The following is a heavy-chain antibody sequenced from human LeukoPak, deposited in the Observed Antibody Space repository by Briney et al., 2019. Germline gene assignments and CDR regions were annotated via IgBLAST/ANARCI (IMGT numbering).Heavy chain of an antibody. CDR2: IYYSGST. Sequence: PSETLSLTCTVSGGSISSYYWSWIRQPPGKGLEWIGYIYYSGSTNYNPSLKSRVTISVDTSKNQISLKLSSVTAADTAVYYCARSVGSERDFDYWGQGTLVTVSS. CDR1: GGSISSYY. V-gene: IGHV4-59*01. CDR3: ARSVGSERDFDY. D-gene: IGHD1-26*01. J-gene: IGHJ4*02.